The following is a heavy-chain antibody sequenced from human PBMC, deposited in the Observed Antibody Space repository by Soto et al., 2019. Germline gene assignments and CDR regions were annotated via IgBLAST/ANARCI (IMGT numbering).Heavy chain of an antibody. CDR1: GGSIISCGYY. CDR3: ARVDGIAAARLSPPNFADAFDI. V-gene: IGHV4-31*03. J-gene: IGHJ3*02. D-gene: IGHD6-13*01. CDR2: IYYSGST. Sequence: PSETLSLTCTVSGGSIISCGYYWSWIRQHPGKGLEWIGYIYYSGSTYYNPSLKSRVTISVDTSKNQFSLKLSSVTAADTAVYYCARVDGIAAARLSPPNFADAFDIWGQGTMVTVSS.